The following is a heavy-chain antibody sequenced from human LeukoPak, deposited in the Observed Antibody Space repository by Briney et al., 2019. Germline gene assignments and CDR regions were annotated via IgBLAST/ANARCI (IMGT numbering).Heavy chain of an antibody. J-gene: IGHJ4*02. D-gene: IGHD3-22*01. V-gene: IGHV3-7*01. CDR3: VRDPSHSGYYPYYFDY. CDR2: IKQDGSEK. CDR1: GFTFSSYW. Sequence: GGSLRLSCAASGFTFSSYWMSWVRQAPGKGLEWVANIKQDGSEKYYVDSVKGRFTISRDNAKNSLYLQMNSLRAEDTAVYYCVRDPSHSGYYPYYFDYWGQGTLVTVSS.